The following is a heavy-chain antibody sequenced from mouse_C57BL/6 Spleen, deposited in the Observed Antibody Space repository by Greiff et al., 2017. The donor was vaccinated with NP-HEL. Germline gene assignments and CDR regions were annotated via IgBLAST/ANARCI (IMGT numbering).Heavy chain of an antibody. CDR1: GYTFTSYW. J-gene: IGHJ4*01. V-gene: IGHV1-53*01. CDR2: INPSNGGT. D-gene: IGHD2-2*01. CDR3: AREEIYYGYDEEAYYAMDY. Sequence: QVQLQQPGTELVKPGASVKLSCKASGYTFTSYWMHWVKQRPGQGLEWIGNINPSNGGTNYNEKFKSKATLTVEKSSSTAYMQLSSLTSEDSAVYYCAREEIYYGYDEEAYYAMDYWGQGTSVTVSS.